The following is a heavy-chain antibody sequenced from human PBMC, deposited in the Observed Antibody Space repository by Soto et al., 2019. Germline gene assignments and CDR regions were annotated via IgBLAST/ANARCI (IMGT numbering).Heavy chain of an antibody. CDR2: ISAYNGNT. Sequence: QVQLVQSGAEGKKPGASGKVSCKASGYTFTNYGISWVRQAPGQGLEWMGGISAYNGNTNSAQKLQVRVTMTTDTSTSTAYMEVRSLRSDDTAVYYCAGDIDYDYIWGGFDPWGQGTLVTVSS. CDR1: GYTFTNYG. J-gene: IGHJ5*02. D-gene: IGHD3-16*01. V-gene: IGHV1-18*01. CDR3: AGDIDYDYIWGGFDP.